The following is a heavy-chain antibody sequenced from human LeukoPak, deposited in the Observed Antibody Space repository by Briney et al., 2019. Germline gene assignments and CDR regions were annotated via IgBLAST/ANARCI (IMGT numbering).Heavy chain of an antibody. Sequence: SVKVSCXASGGTFSSYAISWVRQAPGQGLEWMAGIIPIFGTANYAQKFQGRVTITADESTSTAYMELSSQRSEDTAVYYCVRDEKNYYDSSGYGMDYWGQGTLVTVSS. J-gene: IGHJ4*02. CDR1: GGTFSSYA. CDR2: IIPIFGTA. V-gene: IGHV1-69*13. D-gene: IGHD3-22*01. CDR3: VRDEKNYYDSSGYGMDY.